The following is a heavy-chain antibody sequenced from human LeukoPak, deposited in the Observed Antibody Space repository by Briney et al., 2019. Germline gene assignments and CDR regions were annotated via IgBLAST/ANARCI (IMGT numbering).Heavy chain of an antibody. J-gene: IGHJ5*02. V-gene: IGHV4-59*01. CDR1: GGSISSYN. D-gene: IGHD5-24*01. Sequence: SETLSLTCTVSGGSISSYNWNWIRQPPGKGLEWIGYIYYSGSTNYNLSLKSRVTISVDTSKTQFSLKLSSVTAADTAVYYCARALRNGYNTGFDPWGQGTLVTVSS. CDR3: ARALRNGYNTGFDP. CDR2: IYYSGST.